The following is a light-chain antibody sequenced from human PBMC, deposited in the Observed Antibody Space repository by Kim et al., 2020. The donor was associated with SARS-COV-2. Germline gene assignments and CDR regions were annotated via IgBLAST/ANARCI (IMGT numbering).Light chain of an antibody. CDR2: KAS. CDR3: QQHSSYSA. Sequence: LSASVGDGVTITCRARQSIGNWLAWYKQNPGKAPKLLIYKASTLESGVPLRFSGSGSGTEFTLTISSLQPDDFASYYCQQHSSYSAFGQGTKLEI. CDR1: QSIGNW. J-gene: IGKJ2*01. V-gene: IGKV1-5*03.